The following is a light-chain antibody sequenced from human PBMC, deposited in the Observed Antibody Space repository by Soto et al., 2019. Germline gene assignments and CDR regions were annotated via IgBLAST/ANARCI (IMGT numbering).Light chain of an antibody. CDR3: QQYNNWPET. CDR2: DAS. J-gene: IGKJ1*01. Sequence: DIQMTPSPSTLSASLGDRVTITCRASHGISSWLAWYQQKPGQAPKLLIYDASSLESGVPSRFSGSGSGTEFTLTISSLQPDDSATYYCQQYNNWPETFGQGTKVDIK. CDR1: HGISSW. V-gene: IGKV1-5*01.